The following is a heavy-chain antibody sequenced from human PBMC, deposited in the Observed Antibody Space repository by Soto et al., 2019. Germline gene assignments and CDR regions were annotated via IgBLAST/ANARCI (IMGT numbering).Heavy chain of an antibody. J-gene: IGHJ6*02. CDR3: ARNGSYYDFWSGYYFGGGMDV. V-gene: IGHV4-34*01. CDR1: GGSFRGYY. Sequence: SETLSLTCAVYGGSFRGYYWSWIRQPPGKGLEWIGEIKHSGSTNYNPSLKSRVTISIDTSKNQFSLKLSSVTAADTAVYYCARNGSYYDFWSGYYFGGGMDVWGQGTTVTVS. D-gene: IGHD3-3*01. CDR2: IKHSGST.